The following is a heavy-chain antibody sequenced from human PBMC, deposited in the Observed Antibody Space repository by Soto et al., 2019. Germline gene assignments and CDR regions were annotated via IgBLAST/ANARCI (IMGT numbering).Heavy chain of an antibody. CDR1: GGSISSSSYY. V-gene: IGHV4-39*01. CDR3: ARLGSSSPYYYYYMDV. D-gene: IGHD6-13*01. Sequence: SETLSLTCTVSGGSISSSSYYWGWIRQPPGKGLEWIGSIYYSGSTYYNPSLKSRVTISVDTSKNQFSLKLSSVTAADTAVYYCARLGSSSPYYYYYMDVWGKGTTVTVSS. J-gene: IGHJ6*03. CDR2: IYYSGST.